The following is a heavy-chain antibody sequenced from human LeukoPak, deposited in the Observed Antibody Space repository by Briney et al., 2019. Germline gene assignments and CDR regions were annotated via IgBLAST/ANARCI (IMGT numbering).Heavy chain of an antibody. CDR1: GFTFDDYA. Sequence: GGSLRLSCAASGFTFDDYAMSWVRQAPGKGLEWVSTVSGGGGSTWYADSVKGRFTISRDNSKNTLYLQMNSLRAEDTAVYYCATYVRGDFDYWGQGTLVTVSS. J-gene: IGHJ4*02. V-gene: IGHV3-23*01. CDR3: ATYVRGDFDY. D-gene: IGHD3-10*02. CDR2: VSGGGGST.